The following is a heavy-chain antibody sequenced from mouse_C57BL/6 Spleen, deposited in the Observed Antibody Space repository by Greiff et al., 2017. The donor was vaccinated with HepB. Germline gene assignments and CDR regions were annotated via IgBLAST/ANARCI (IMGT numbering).Heavy chain of an antibody. Sequence: EVMLVESGGGLVKPGGSLTLSCAASGFTFSDYGMHWVRQAPEKGLEWVAYISSGSSTIYYADTVKGRFTISRDNAKNTLFLQMTSLRSEDTAMYYCARDIYYGFAYWGQGTLVTVSA. CDR1: GFTFSDYG. J-gene: IGHJ3*01. D-gene: IGHD2-1*01. CDR2: ISSGSSTI. CDR3: ARDIYYGFAY. V-gene: IGHV5-17*01.